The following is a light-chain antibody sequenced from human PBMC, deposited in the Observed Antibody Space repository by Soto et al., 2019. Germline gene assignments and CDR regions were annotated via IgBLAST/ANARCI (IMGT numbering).Light chain of an antibody. CDR2: DAS. CDR3: QQYNDYWT. V-gene: IGKV1-6*01. Sequence: AIPMTQSPSSLSASVGDRVTITCRASQGIRKDLGWYQVKPGKAPKLLIYDASSLESGVPSRFSGSGSGTEFTLTISSLQPDDFATYYCQQYNDYWTFGQGTKVDIK. CDR1: QGIRKD. J-gene: IGKJ1*01.